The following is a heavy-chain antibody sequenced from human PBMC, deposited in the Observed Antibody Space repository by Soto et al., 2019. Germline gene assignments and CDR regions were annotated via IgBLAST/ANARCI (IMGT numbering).Heavy chain of an antibody. J-gene: IGHJ3*02. CDR2: IKQDGSEK. D-gene: IGHD1-26*01. V-gene: IGHV3-7*01. CDR1: GFTFSSYW. Sequence: GGSLRLSCAASGFTFSSYWMSWVRQAPGKGLEWVANIKQDGSEKYYVDSVKGRFPISRDNAKNSLYLQMNSLRAEDTAVYYCARGGVGATKAFDIWGQGTMVTVSS. CDR3: ARGGVGATKAFDI.